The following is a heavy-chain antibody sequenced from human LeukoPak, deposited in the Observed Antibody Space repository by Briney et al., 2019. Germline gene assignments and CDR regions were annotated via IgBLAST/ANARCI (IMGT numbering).Heavy chain of an antibody. CDR2: IYSDDST. J-gene: IGHJ3*02. D-gene: IGHD5-12*01. Sequence: GGSLRLSCAASGFTVSSNYMSLVRQAPGKGLEWVSVIYSDDSTYYADSVKGRFTISRHNSKNTLYLQMNSLRAEDTAVYYCARGGYSGYDRDAFDIWGQGTMVTVSS. CDR3: ARGGYSGYDRDAFDI. CDR1: GFTVSSNY. V-gene: IGHV3-53*04.